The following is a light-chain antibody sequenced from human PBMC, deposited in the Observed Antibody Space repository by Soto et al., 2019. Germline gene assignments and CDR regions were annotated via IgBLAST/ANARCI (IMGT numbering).Light chain of an antibody. Sequence: DIQLTQSPSFLSASVGYRVTITCRASQGISSYLAWYQQKPGKAPKLLIYAASTLQSGVPSRFSGSGSGTEFPLTISSLQPEDFATYYCQQLKSYPLTFGPGTKVDIK. CDR3: QQLKSYPLT. CDR2: AAS. V-gene: IGKV1-9*01. CDR1: QGISSY. J-gene: IGKJ3*01.